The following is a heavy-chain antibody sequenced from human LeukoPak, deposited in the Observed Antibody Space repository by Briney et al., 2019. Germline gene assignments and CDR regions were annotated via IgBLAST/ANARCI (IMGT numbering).Heavy chain of an antibody. V-gene: IGHV1-69*05. CDR3: ARDCYYDSSGCFDY. Sequence: ASVKVSCKASGGTFSSYAISWVRQAPGQGLEWMGGIIPIFGTANYAQKFQGRVTITTDESTSTAYMELSSLRSEDTAVYYCARDCYYDSSGCFDYWGQGTLVTVSS. D-gene: IGHD3-22*01. CDR2: IIPIFGTA. CDR1: GGTFSSYA. J-gene: IGHJ4*02.